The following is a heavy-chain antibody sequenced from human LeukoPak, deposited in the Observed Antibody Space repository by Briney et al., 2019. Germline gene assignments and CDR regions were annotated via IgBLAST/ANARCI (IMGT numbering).Heavy chain of an antibody. CDR2: ISSSASTI. J-gene: IGHJ5*02. D-gene: IGHD5-18*01. CDR1: GFTFSSYS. V-gene: IGHV3-48*02. Sequence: GGSLRLSCAASGFTFSSYSMNWVRQAPGKGLEWVSSISSSASTIYYADSVKGRFTISRDNVKNSLYLQMNSLRDEDTAVYYCARKDGYSYGYNPWGQGTLVTVSS. CDR3: ARKDGYSYGYNP.